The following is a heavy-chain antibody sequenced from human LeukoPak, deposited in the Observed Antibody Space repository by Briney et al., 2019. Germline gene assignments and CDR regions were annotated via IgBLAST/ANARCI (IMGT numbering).Heavy chain of an antibody. Sequence: PGGSLRLSCAASGFTFSSYSMNWVRQAPGKGLEWVSSISSSSSYIYYADSVKGRFTISRDNAKNSLYLQMNSLRAEDTAVYYCASLGYCSGGSCYPTPPFDYWGQGTLVTVSS. CDR2: ISSSSSYI. CDR1: GFTFSSYS. J-gene: IGHJ4*02. D-gene: IGHD2-15*01. CDR3: ASLGYCSGGSCYPTPPFDY. V-gene: IGHV3-21*01.